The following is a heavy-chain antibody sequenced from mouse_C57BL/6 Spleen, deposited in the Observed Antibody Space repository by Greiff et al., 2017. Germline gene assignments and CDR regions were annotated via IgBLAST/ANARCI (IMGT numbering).Heavy chain of an antibody. CDR2: ISSGGSYT. Sequence: VQLKESGGDLVKPGGSLKLSCAASGFTFSSYGMSWVRQTPDKRLEWVATISSGGSYTYYPDSVKGRFTISRDNAKNTLYLQMSSLKSEDTAMYYCALFVDYWGQGTSVTVSS. V-gene: IGHV5-6*01. CDR3: ALFVDY. D-gene: IGHD1-1*01. J-gene: IGHJ4*01. CDR1: GFTFSSYG.